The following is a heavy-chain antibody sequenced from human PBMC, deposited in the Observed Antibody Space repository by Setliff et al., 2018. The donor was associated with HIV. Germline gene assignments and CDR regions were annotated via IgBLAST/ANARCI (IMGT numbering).Heavy chain of an antibody. CDR1: GFTFSNYG. CDR3: ARDRGRGMAPSGILDYYYMDV. CDR2: IRFDGGDK. Sequence: QTGGSLRLSCAASGFTFSNYGMHWIRQAPDKGLEWVAFIRFDGGDKYYADSVKGRFTISRDNSKNTLYLQMNSLRAEDSAMYYCARDRGRGMAPSGILDYYYMDVWGKGTTVTVSS. D-gene: IGHD6-13*01. V-gene: IGHV3-30*02. J-gene: IGHJ6*03.